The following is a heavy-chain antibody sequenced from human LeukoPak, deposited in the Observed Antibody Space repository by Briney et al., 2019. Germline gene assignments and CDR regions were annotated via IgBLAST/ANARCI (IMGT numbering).Heavy chain of an antibody. CDR1: GGSISSSSYY. Sequence: PSETLSLTCTVSGGSISSSSYYWGWIRQPQGKGLEWIGSIYYSGSTYYNPSLKSRVTISVDTSKNQFSLKLSSVTAADTAVYYCARLPPPVPHSAGVDYWGQGTLVTVSS. CDR3: ARLPPPVPHSAGVDY. CDR2: IYYSGST. D-gene: IGHD1-26*01. J-gene: IGHJ4*02. V-gene: IGHV4-39*01.